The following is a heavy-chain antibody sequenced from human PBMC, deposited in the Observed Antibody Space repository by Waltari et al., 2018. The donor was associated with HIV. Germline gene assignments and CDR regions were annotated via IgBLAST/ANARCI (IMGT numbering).Heavy chain of an antibody. CDR2: INPGNSDT. Sequence: EVQLVQSRKEIKKPGESLKISCKGSGYKFNTYWIGWVRQMPGKGLEWMGIINPGNSDTRYSLSSQGQVIISADTSVTTAYLHWRSLKASDTAKYYCVVGPHYFDGPEGRGRLDYFQNWGQGTLVTVSS. V-gene: IGHV5-51*01. CDR3: VVGPHYFDGPEGRGRLDYFQN. D-gene: IGHD3-9*01. J-gene: IGHJ1*01. CDR1: GYKFNTYW.